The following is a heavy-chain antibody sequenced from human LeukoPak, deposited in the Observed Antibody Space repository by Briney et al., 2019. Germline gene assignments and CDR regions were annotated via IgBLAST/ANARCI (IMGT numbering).Heavy chain of an antibody. J-gene: IGHJ3*02. D-gene: IGHD3-22*01. V-gene: IGHV3-7*01. CDR2: IKEDGSEK. CDR1: GFTFNNNW. Sequence: GGSLRLSCAASGFTFNNNWMTWVRQAPGKGPEWVANIKEDGSEKFYVDSVKGRFTISRDNAKNSLYLQMTSLRAEDTAVYYCTRATVHYDSSGYFEGLFAFDIGGKGTMVTVSS. CDR3: TRATVHYDSSGYFEGLFAFDI.